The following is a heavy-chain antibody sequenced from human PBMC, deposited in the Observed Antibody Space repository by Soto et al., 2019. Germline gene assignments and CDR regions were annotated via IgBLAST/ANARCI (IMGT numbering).Heavy chain of an antibody. V-gene: IGHV1-3*01. CDR2: INAGNGNT. CDR3: AREISRSVTTESGWFDP. Sequence: ASVKVSCKASGSTFTSYAMHWVRQAPGQRLEWMGWINAGNGNTKYSQKLQGRVTMTTDTSTSTAYMELRSLRSDDTAVYYCAREISRSVTTESGWFDPWGQGTLVTVSS. D-gene: IGHD4-17*01. J-gene: IGHJ5*02. CDR1: GSTFTSYA.